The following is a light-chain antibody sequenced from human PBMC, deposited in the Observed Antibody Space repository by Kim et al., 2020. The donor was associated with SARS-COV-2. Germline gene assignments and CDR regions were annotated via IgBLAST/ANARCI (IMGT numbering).Light chain of an antibody. V-gene: IGLV3-19*01. CDR1: SLRTFY. CDR3: SSRDSSGHHVL. CDR2: GKN. J-gene: IGLJ2*01. Sequence: SSELTQDPAVSVALGQTVRITCQGDSLRTFYASWYQQKPGQAPVLVIFGKNNRPSGIPDRFSGSRSGNTDLLTITGAQAEDESDYYCSSRDSSGHHVLFGGGTQLTVL.